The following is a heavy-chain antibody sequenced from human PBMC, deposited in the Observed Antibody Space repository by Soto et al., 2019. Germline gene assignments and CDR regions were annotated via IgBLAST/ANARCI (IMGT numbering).Heavy chain of an antibody. CDR1: GDSINSDKYY. CDR2: IYFRGNT. J-gene: IGHJ4*02. V-gene: IGHV4-39*01. D-gene: IGHD3-9*01. Sequence: QLQLQESGPGLVKPSETLSLTCSVSGDSINSDKYYWGWIRQPPGKGLEWIGSIYFRGNTYYNPSPQTRVTISLDKSKRQFSLKLNSVTAADSAVYFCARLEGLATISYYFDFWGQGALVTVSS. CDR3: ARLEGLATISYYFDF.